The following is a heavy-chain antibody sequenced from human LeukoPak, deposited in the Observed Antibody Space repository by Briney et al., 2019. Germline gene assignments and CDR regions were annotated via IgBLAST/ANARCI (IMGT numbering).Heavy chain of an antibody. CDR2: ISWNSGSI. CDR1: GFTFDDYA. D-gene: IGHD2-2*01. CDR3: ARDRAICSSTSCIYPREYYYYMDV. J-gene: IGHJ6*03. V-gene: IGHV3-9*01. Sequence: GGSLRLSCAASGFTFDDYAMHWVRQAPGKGLEWVSGISWNSGSIGYADSVKGRFTISRDNAKNSLYLQMNSLRAEDTALYYCARDRAICSSTSCIYPREYYYYMDVWGKGTTVTVSS.